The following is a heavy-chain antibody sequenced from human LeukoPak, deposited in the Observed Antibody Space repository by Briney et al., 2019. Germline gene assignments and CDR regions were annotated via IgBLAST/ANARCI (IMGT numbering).Heavy chain of an antibody. V-gene: IGHV3-48*02. CDR3: ARAYSTVVSPFDY. D-gene: IGHD4-23*01. J-gene: IGHJ4*02. CDR1: GFTFSTYS. CDR2: ISSRSTTL. Sequence: SGGSLRLSCAASGFTFSTYSLIWVRQAPGKGLEWVSYISSRSTTLYYADSVKGRFTISRDNAKNSLYLQTSSLRDEDTAVYYCARAYSTVVSPFDYWGQGTLVTVSS.